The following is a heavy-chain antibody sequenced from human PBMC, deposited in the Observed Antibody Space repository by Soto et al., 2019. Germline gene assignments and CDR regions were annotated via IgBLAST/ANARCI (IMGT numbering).Heavy chain of an antibody. J-gene: IGHJ1*01. CDR3: ASQDWYSKHFHH. D-gene: IGHD6-13*01. V-gene: IGHV4-59*03. CDR2: IYYSGST. CDR1: GGSISSYY. Sequence: SETLSLTCTVSGGSISSYYWSWIRQPPGKGLEWIGYIYYSGSTNYNPSLKSRVTISVDKSTSIVYMRLSSLRSEDTAVYYCASQDWYSKHFHHWGQGTLVTVSS.